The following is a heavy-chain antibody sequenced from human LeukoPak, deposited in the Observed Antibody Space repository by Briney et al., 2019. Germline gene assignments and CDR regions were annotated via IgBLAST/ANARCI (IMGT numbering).Heavy chain of an antibody. CDR3: AKIEGEQRGHFDY. J-gene: IGHJ4*02. Sequence: QPGGSLRLSCAASGFTFSSYGMHWVRQAPGKGLEWVAFIRYDGSNKYYADSVKGRFTISRDNSKNTLYLQMNSLRAEDTAVYYCAKIEGEQRGHFDYWGQGTLVTVSS. CDR2: IRYDGSNK. D-gene: IGHD6-25*01. CDR1: GFTFSSYG. V-gene: IGHV3-30*02.